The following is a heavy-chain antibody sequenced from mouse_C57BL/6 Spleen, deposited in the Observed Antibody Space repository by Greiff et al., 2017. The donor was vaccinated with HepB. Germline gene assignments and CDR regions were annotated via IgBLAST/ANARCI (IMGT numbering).Heavy chain of an antibody. Sequence: QVHVKQSGAELVRPGTSVKLSCKASGYTFTSYWMHWVKQRPGQGLEWIGVIDPSDSYTNYNQKFKGKATLTVDTSSSTAYMQLSSLTSEDSAVYYCARELRGGYFDYWGQGTTLTVSS. CDR1: GYTFTSYW. D-gene: IGHD1-1*01. CDR2: IDPSDSYT. J-gene: IGHJ2*01. V-gene: IGHV1-59*01. CDR3: ARELRGGYFDY.